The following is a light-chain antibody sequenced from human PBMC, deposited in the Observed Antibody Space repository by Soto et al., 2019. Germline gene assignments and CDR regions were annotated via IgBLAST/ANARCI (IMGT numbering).Light chain of an antibody. CDR1: SSDIGGYNY. V-gene: IGLV2-14*03. Sequence: QSVLTQPASVSGSPGHSITISCTGTSSDIGGYNYVSWYRQHPGNAPELMIYDVANRPSGVSDRFSGSKSGTSASLAITGLQAEDEADYYCRSYDSSLSGYVFGTGTKVTVL. CDR2: DVA. J-gene: IGLJ1*01. CDR3: RSYDSSLSGYV.